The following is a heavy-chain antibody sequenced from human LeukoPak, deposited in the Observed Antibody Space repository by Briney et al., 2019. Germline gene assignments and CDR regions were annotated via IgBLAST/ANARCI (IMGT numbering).Heavy chain of an antibody. V-gene: IGHV1-2*06. Sequence: ASVKVSCKASGYTFTGYYMHWVRQAPGQGLEWMGRINPNSGGTNYAQKLQGRVTMTTDTSTSTAYMELRSLRSDDTAVYYCARDLHGGNSGLGYWGQGTLVTVSS. CDR2: INPNSGGT. CDR3: ARDLHGGNSGLGY. CDR1: GYTFTGYY. D-gene: IGHD4-23*01. J-gene: IGHJ4*02.